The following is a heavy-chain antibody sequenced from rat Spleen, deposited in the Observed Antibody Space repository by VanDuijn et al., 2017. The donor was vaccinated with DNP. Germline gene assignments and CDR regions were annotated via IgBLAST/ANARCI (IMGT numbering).Heavy chain of an antibody. J-gene: IGHJ4*01. CDR1: GFSFSDYN. Sequence: EVQLVESGGGLVQPGRSLKLSCAASGFSFSDYNMAWVRQAPQRGLEWVATITYDGSGSSYRDSVTGRFTVSRDDVKNTLYLQMNSLRSEDMATYYCARVLRVPYGMDAWGQGTSVTVSS. D-gene: IGHD1-6*01. V-gene: IGHV5S10*01. CDR3: ARVLRVPYGMDA. CDR2: ITYDGSGS.